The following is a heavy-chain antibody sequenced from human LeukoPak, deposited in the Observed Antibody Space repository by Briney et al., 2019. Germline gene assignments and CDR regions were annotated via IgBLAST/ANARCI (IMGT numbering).Heavy chain of an antibody. V-gene: IGHV3-30-3*01. CDR3: AREAVAGTYYYFDY. Sequence: GGSLRLSCAASGFTFSSYAMHWVRQAPGKGLEWVAGISYDGSNKYYADSVKGRFTISRDNSKNTLYLQMNSLRAEDTAVYYCAREAVAGTYYYFDYWGQGTLVTVSS. D-gene: IGHD6-19*01. J-gene: IGHJ4*02. CDR1: GFTFSSYA. CDR2: ISYDGSNK.